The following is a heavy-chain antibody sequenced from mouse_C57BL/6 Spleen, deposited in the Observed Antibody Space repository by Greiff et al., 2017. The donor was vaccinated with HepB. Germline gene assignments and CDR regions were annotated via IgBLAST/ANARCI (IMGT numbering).Heavy chain of an antibody. CDR3: ARHSPYAMDY. CDR2: ISNGGGST. V-gene: IGHV5-12*01. D-gene: IGHD6-2*01. J-gene: IGHJ4*01. Sequence: EVQLQQSGGGLVQPGGSLKLSCAASGFTFSDYYMYWVRQTPEKRLEWVAYISNGGGSTYYPDTVKGRFTISRDNAKNTLYLQMSRLKSEDTAMYYCARHSPYAMDYWGQGTSVTVSS. CDR1: GFTFSDYY.